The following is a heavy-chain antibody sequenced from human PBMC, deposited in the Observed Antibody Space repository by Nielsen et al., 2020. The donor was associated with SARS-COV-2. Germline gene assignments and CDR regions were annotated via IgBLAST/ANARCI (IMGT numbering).Heavy chain of an antibody. Sequence: ASVKVSCKASGYTFITSYMHWVRQAPGQRLEWMGWMSAADGRTTYSQKFQGRVTTTRDTSAATVYLELSSLTSEDTAVYYCERDTGNWYMDVWGKGTTVTVSS. J-gene: IGHJ6*04. CDR1: GYTFITSY. CDR2: MSAADGRT. D-gene: IGHD6-13*01. V-gene: IGHV1-3*01. CDR3: ERDTGNWYMDV.